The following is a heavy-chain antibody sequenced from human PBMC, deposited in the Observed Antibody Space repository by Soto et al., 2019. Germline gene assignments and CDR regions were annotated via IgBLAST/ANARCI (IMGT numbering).Heavy chain of an antibody. V-gene: IGHV3-48*02. D-gene: IGHD4-17*01. Sequence: VGSLRLSCAASGFTFSSYSMNWVRQAPGKGLEWVSSITSSSSTIYYADSVKGRFTISRDNAKNSLYLQMNSLRDEDTAVYYCARASDYGDYVAEPSGYWGQGTLVTVSS. J-gene: IGHJ4*02. CDR2: ITSSSSTI. CDR3: ARASDYGDYVAEPSGY. CDR1: GFTFSSYS.